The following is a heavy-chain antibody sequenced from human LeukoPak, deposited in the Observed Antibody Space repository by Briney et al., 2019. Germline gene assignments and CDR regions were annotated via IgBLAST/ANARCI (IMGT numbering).Heavy chain of an antibody. D-gene: IGHD5-12*01. V-gene: IGHV3-23*01. CDR3: AKDQYSQYYYYGMDV. CDR2: ISGSGGTT. CDR1: GFTFSSYA. J-gene: IGHJ6*02. Sequence: QSGGSLRLSCAASGFTFSSYAMSWLRQAPGKGLEWVSGISGSGGTTYYADSVKGRFTISRDNSKNTLYLQMNSLTAEDTAIYYCAKDQYSQYYYYGMDVWGQGTTVTVSS.